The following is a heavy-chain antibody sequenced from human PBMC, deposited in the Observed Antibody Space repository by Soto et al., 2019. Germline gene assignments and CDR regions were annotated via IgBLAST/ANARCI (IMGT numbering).Heavy chain of an antibody. V-gene: IGHV1-18*01. CDR3: ARDSAPEQRITMIVVVTPRLRSED. CDR1: GYTFTSYG. CDR2: ISAYNGNT. J-gene: IGHJ4*02. Sequence: ASVKVSCKASGYTFTSYGISWVRQAPGQGLEWMGWISAYNGNTNYAQKLQGRVTMTTDTSTSTAYMELRSLRSDDTAVYYCARDSAPEQRITMIVVVTPRLRSEDWGEGTLFTASS. D-gene: IGHD3-22*01.